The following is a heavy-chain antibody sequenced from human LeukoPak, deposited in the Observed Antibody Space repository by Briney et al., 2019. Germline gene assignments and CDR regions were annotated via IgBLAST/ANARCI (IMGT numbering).Heavy chain of an antibody. Sequence: GSLTPSSAASGFTFSSYWMSWVRQAPGKGLQWVANINQDGSEKYYVDSVKGRFTISRDNAKNSLYLQMNSLRVEDTAVYYCARRNWNRIFYFDNWGQGTLVTVSS. J-gene: IGHJ4*02. CDR1: GFTFSSYW. CDR3: ARRNWNRIFYFDN. D-gene: IGHD1-1*01. CDR2: INQDGSEK. V-gene: IGHV3-7*05.